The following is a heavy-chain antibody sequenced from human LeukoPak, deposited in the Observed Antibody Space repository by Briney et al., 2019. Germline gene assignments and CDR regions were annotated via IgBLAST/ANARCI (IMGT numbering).Heavy chain of an antibody. CDR3: ASRTGVY. V-gene: IGHV3-74*01. CDR1: RFTLSSYW. J-gene: IGHJ4*02. CDR2: INTDGSST. Sequence: PGGSLRLSCAASRFTLSSYWMHWVRQAPGKGLVWVSRINTDGSSTNYADSVKGRFTISRDNAMNTLYLQMNNPRAEDTAVYYCASRTGVYWGQGTLVSVSS. D-gene: IGHD1-14*01.